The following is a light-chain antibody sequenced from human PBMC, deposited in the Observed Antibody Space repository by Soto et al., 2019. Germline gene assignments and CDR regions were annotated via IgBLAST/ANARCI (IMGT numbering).Light chain of an antibody. Sequence: ESMLTQSPGTLSLSPVERATISCRASESVSSSYLAWCQQKPGQAPRLLIYGASSRATGIPARFSGSGSGTDFTLTISRLEPEDFAVYFCQQYGSSPTFGQGTKVDIK. CDR2: GAS. CDR1: ESVSSSY. V-gene: IGKV3-20*01. CDR3: QQYGSSPT. J-gene: IGKJ1*01.